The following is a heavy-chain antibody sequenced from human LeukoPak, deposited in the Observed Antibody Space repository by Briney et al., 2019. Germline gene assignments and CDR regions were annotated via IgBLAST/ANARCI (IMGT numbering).Heavy chain of an antibody. CDR1: GFTFSDYY. V-gene: IGHV3-11*01. CDR3: ARLGLRCSSTSCYSLFDY. D-gene: IGHD2-2*01. CDR2: ISSSGSTI. Sequence: GGSLRLSCAASGFTFSDYYMSWIRQAPGKGLEWVSSISSSGSTIYYADSVKGRFTISRDNAKNSLYLQMNSLRAEDTAVYYCARLGLRCSSTSCYSLFDYWGQGTLVTVSS. J-gene: IGHJ4*02.